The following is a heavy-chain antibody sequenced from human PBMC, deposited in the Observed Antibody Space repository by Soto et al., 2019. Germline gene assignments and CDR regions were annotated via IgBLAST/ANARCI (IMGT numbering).Heavy chain of an antibody. D-gene: IGHD3-3*01. Sequence: GGSLRLSCAASGFPFTNTYMSWIRQAPGKGLEWVSHISGSGTSMYSDSVRGRFTISRDNANNSLYLQMNSMTAEDTAVYYCARAKRMATLLDYWGQGALVTVSS. V-gene: IGHV3-11*01. CDR3: ARAKRMATLLDY. J-gene: IGHJ4*02. CDR1: GFPFTNTY. CDR2: ISGSGTSM.